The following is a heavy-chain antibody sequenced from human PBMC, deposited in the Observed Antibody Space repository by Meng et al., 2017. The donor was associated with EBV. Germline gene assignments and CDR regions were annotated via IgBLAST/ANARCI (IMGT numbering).Heavy chain of an antibody. D-gene: IGHD6-6*01. V-gene: IGHV2-5*02. CDR3: AHIIAARPFDY. J-gene: IGHJ4*02. CDR2: IYWDDDK. CDR1: GFSLRTCGVG. Sequence: QTASEKFGPTLVKPTPSRTPTGTFTGFSLRTCGVGVGWIRQPPGKALEWLALIYWDDDKRYSPSLKGRITITKYTSKNPVVLTMTNMDPVDAATYYCAHIIAARPFDYWGQGTLVTVSS.